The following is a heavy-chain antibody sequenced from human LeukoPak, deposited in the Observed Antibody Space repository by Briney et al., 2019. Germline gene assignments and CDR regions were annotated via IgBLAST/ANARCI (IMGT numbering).Heavy chain of an antibody. D-gene: IGHD6-19*01. V-gene: IGHV1-8*01. CDR1: GYTFTSYD. CDR2: MNPNSGNT. J-gene: IGHJ6*03. CDR3: AILGGSSGWNRLFNNYYYYMDV. Sequence: GASVKVSCKASGYTFTSYDINWLRQATGQGLEWMGWMNPNSGNTGYAQKFQGRVTMTRNTSISTAYMELSSLRSEDTAVYYCAILGGSSGWNRLFNNYYYYMDVWGKGTTVTVSS.